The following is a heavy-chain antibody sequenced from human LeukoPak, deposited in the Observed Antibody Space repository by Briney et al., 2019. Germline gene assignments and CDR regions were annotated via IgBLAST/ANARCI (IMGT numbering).Heavy chain of an antibody. CDR3: ARDRRTMTTCDY. J-gene: IGHJ4*02. CDR1: GFTLSSYT. D-gene: IGHD4-17*01. Sequence: GGSLRLSCAASGFTLSSYTMNWVRQAPGKGVEWVSSISSSSSYIYYADSVKGRFTISRDNAKNSLYLQMNSLRAEDTAVYYCARDRRTMTTCDYWGKGSLVTVSS. V-gene: IGHV3-21*01. CDR2: ISSSSSYI.